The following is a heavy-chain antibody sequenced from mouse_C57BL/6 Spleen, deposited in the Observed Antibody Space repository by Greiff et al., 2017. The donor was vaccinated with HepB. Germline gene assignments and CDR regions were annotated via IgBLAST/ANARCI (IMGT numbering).Heavy chain of an antibody. V-gene: IGHV5-17*01. J-gene: IGHJ4*01. CDR2: ISSGSSTI. CDR1: GFTFSDYG. Sequence: EVKVVESGGGLVKPGGSLKLSCAVSGFTFSDYGMHWVRQAPEKGLEWVAYISSGSSTIYYADTVKGRFTISRNNAKNNLFLQMTSLRSEDTAMYYCAKINWDGDMDYWGKGTSVTVSS. D-gene: IGHD4-1*01. CDR3: AKINWDGDMDY.